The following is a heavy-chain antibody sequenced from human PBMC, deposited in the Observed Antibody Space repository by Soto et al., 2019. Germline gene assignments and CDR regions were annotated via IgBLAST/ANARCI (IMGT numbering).Heavy chain of an antibody. CDR3: ARAFTYCTNGVCSTNWYFDL. D-gene: IGHD2-8*01. V-gene: IGHV1-69*01. CDR2: IIPIFGSA. Sequence: QVQLVQSGAEVKKPGSSVKVSCKASGGTFSSYAISWVRQAPGQGLEWMGGIIPIFGSAKYAQKFQGRVTLTADESTITSDMDLSSLSSEDSAVYYCARAFTYCTNGVCSTNWYFDLWGRGTLVTVSS. CDR1: GGTFSSYA. J-gene: IGHJ2*01.